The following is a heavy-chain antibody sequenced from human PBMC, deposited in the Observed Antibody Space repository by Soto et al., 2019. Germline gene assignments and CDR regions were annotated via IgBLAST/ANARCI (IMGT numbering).Heavy chain of an antibody. Sequence: GGSLRLSCVVSGRTFRSYAMSWVRQAPGKGLEWVSGISGGGAGTYYADSVKGRFTISRDPSTTTLFLDMYSLGAEDTAIYYCAKGRKPDHDDGLCAFDSWGQGVLVTVSS. CDR1: GRTFRSYA. CDR2: ISGGGAGT. J-gene: IGHJ4*02. D-gene: IGHD3-3*01. V-gene: IGHV3-23*01. CDR3: AKGRKPDHDDGLCAFDS.